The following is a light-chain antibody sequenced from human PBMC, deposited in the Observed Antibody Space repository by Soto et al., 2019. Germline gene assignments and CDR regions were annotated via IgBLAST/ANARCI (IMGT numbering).Light chain of an antibody. CDR2: AAS. V-gene: IGKV1-9*01. CDR1: QGISSY. Sequence: DIQLTQSPGCLSLSXWHGVTISXXASQGISSYLAWYQQKPGKAPKLLIYAASTLQSGVPSRFSGGGSGTDFTLTISSLQPEDFATYYCQQVNVYPSTFGGGTKVDI. CDR3: QQVNVYPST. J-gene: IGKJ4*01.